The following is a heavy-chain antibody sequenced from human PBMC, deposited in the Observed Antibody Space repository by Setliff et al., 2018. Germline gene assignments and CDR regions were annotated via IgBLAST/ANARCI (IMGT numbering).Heavy chain of an antibody. CDR2: TYYSGST. V-gene: IGHV4-39*07. J-gene: IGHJ4*02. CDR1: GASVSGNSYY. D-gene: IGHD3-22*01. CDR3: ARAPRYFDPTGSYFDF. Sequence: PSETLSLTCIVSGASVSGNSYYWGWIRQPPGKGLEWIASTYYSGSTYYNPSLKSRVTISVDTSKNQFSLKLTSVTAADTAVYYCARAPRYFDPTGSYFDFWGQGTLVTVSS.